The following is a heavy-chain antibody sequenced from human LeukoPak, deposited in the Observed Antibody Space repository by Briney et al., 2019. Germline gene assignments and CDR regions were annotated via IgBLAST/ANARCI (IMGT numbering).Heavy chain of an antibody. J-gene: IGHJ4*02. V-gene: IGHV3-48*01. CDR1: GFTFSSYS. Sequence: GGSLRLSCVAAGFTFSSYSMTWVRQAPGKGLDWVSYIHSDTNTIYYADSVKGRFTISRDNAKNSLYLQMNSLRVDDTAVYYCARVPYSSAWDSWGQGTLVTVSS. CDR3: ARVPYSSAWDS. D-gene: IGHD6-25*01. CDR2: IHSDTNTI.